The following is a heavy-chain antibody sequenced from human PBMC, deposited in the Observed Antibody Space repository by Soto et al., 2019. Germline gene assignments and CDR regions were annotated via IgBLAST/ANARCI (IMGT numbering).Heavy chain of an antibody. J-gene: IGHJ4*02. Sequence: QVQLVESGGGVVQPGRSLRLSCAASGFTFSSYGMHWVRQAPGKGLEWVAVIWYDGSNKYYADSVKGRFTISRDNSKNTLYLQMNSLRAEDTAVYYCARDKDVLLQYYFDYWGQGTLVTVSS. CDR1: GFTFSSYG. CDR2: IWYDGSNK. D-gene: IGHD3-10*01. CDR3: ARDKDVLLQYYFDY. V-gene: IGHV3-33*01.